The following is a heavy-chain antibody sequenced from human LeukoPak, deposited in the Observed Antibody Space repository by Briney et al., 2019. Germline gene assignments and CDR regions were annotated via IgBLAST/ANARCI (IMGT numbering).Heavy chain of an antibody. D-gene: IGHD3-22*01. Sequence: PGGSLRLSCAASGFIFNNYGLIWVRQAPGKGLQWVSAISNDGGGTTYADFVKGRFTISRDNSKNTLFLQMNSLRAEDTALYYCAKGGSGYSADLWGQGTLVTVSS. J-gene: IGHJ5*02. V-gene: IGHV3-23*01. CDR3: AKGGSGYSADL. CDR2: ISNDGGGT. CDR1: GFIFNNYG.